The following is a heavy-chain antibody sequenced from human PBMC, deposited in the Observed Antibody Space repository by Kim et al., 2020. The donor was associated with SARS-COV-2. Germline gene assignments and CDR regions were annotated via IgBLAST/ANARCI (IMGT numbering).Heavy chain of an antibody. CDR3: AREYEPIAAAGRSYYGMDV. J-gene: IGHJ6*02. Sequence: KGRFTISRDNSKNTLYLPMNSLRAEDTAVYYCAREYEPIAAAGRSYYGMDVWGQGTTVTVSS. D-gene: IGHD6-13*01. V-gene: IGHV3-30*07.